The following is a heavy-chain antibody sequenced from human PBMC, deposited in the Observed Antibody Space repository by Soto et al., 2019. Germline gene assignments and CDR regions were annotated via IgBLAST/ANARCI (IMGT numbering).Heavy chain of an antibody. Sequence: GGSLSLSCAASGFTFSSYNRNWVRQAPGKGLEWVSSISSSSSYIYYADSVKGRFTISRDNAKNSLYLQMNSLRAEDTAVYYCAKDLYYYDSSERFAFDIWGQGTLVTVSS. D-gene: IGHD3-22*01. CDR3: AKDLYYYDSSERFAFDI. CDR2: ISSSSSYI. J-gene: IGHJ4*02. V-gene: IGHV3-21*01. CDR1: GFTFSSYN.